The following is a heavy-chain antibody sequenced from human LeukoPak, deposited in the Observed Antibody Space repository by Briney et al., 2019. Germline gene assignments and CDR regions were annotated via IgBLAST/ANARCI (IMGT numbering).Heavy chain of an antibody. D-gene: IGHD5-18*01. CDR1: GGSISSYY. Sequence: SETLSLTCTVSGGSISSYYWSWIRQPAGEGLEWIGRIYTSGSTNYNPSLKSRVTMSVDTSKNQFSLKLSSVTAADTAVYYCASGYSYGLIDYWGQGTLVTVSS. CDR2: IYTSGST. V-gene: IGHV4-4*07. CDR3: ASGYSYGLIDY. J-gene: IGHJ4*02.